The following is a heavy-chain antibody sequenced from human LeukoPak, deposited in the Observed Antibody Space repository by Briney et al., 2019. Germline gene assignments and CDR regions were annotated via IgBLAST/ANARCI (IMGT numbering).Heavy chain of an antibody. CDR3: ARCPPDDSSGYRDY. Sequence: ASVKVSCKASGYTFTSYGISWVRQAPGQGLEWMGWISAYNGNTNYAQKLQGRVTMTTDTSTSTAYMELRSLRSDDTAVYYCARCPPDDSSGYRDYWGQGTLVTVSS. J-gene: IGHJ4*02. CDR1: GYTFTSYG. CDR2: ISAYNGNT. V-gene: IGHV1-18*01. D-gene: IGHD3-22*01.